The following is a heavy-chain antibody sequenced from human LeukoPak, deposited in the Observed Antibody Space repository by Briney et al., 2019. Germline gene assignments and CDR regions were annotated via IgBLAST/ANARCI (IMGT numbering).Heavy chain of an antibody. J-gene: IGHJ6*02. CDR1: GGSVSSGSYY. CDR2: IYTSGST. CDR3: ARARLMELRQYQLPPYGMDV. Sequence: PSETLSLTCTVSGGSVSSGSYYWSWIRQPAGKGLEWFGRIYTSGSTNYNPSLKSRVTISVDTSKNQFSLKLSSVTAADTAVYYCARARLMELRQYQLPPYGMDVWGQGTTVTVSS. D-gene: IGHD2-2*01. V-gene: IGHV4-61*02.